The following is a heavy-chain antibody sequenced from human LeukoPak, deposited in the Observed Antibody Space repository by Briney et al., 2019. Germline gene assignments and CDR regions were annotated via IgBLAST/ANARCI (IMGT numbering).Heavy chain of an antibody. D-gene: IGHD3-3*01. CDR3: ARVLFYDFWSGYYPDY. V-gene: IGHV4-39*07. J-gene: IGHJ4*02. Sequence: PSETLSLTCTVSGGSISSSRYYWGWIRQPPGKGLEWIGSIYYSGSTYYNPSLKSRVTLSVDTSKNQFSLKLSSVTAADTAVYYCARVLFYDFWSGYYPDYWGQGTLVTVSS. CDR1: GGSISSSRYY. CDR2: IYYSGST.